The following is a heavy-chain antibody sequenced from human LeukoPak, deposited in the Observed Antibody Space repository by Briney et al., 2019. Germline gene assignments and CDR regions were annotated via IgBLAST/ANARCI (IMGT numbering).Heavy chain of an antibody. CDR3: AKGPNDDSNYLFDH. V-gene: IGHV3-30*04. CDR2: ISNDGSEK. Sequence: GGSLRLSCAASGFTFSNYVMHWVRQAPGKGLECVAVISNDGSEKYYADSVKGRLTVSRDNSKNTLYLHMNSLRAEDTAVYHCAKGPNDDSNYLFDHWGQGTLVTVSS. J-gene: IGHJ5*02. D-gene: IGHD4-11*01. CDR1: GFTFSNYV.